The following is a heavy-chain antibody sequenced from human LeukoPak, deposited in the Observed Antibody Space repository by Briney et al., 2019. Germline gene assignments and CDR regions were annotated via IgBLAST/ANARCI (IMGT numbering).Heavy chain of an antibody. D-gene: IGHD1-7*01. CDR2: IYYSGST. CDR1: GGSISSSSYY. CDR3: ARARWNWPDY. Sequence: SETLSLTCTVSGGSISSSSYYWGWIRQPPGKGLEWIGSIYYSGSTYYNPSLKSRVTISVDTSKNQFSLKLSSVTAADTAVYYCARARWNWPDYWGQGTLVTVSS. V-gene: IGHV4-39*07. J-gene: IGHJ4*02.